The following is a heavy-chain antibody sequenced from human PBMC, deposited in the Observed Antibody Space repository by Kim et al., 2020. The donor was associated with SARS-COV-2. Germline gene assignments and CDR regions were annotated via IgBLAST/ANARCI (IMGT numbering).Heavy chain of an antibody. CDR3: ARGAYGSGSYFLHPYFDY. V-gene: IGHV1-8*01. Sequence: QGRVTMTRNTSISTAYMELSSLRSEDTAVYYCARGAYGSGSYFLHPYFDYWGQGTLVTVSS. J-gene: IGHJ4*02. D-gene: IGHD3-10*01.